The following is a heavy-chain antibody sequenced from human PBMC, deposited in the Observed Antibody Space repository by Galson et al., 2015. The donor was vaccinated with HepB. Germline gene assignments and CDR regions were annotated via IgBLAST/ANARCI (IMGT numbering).Heavy chain of an antibody. Sequence: PALVKLTQTLTLTCTFSGFPLTTSGVGVGWVGQPPGKSLEWLALIYWDNDKRYSPSLKSKLTITKDTSKNQVVLTITIMYPVDTAAYYCAHSSSWLQRVYTWFDPWGQGTLVTVSS. CDR2: IYWDNDK. CDR3: AHSSSWLQRVYTWFDP. D-gene: IGHD6-13*01. V-gene: IGHV2-5*02. CDR1: GFPLTTSGVG. J-gene: IGHJ5*02.